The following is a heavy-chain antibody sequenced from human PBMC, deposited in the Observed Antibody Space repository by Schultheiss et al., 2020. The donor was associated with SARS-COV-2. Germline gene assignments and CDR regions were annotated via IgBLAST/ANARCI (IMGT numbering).Heavy chain of an antibody. CDR3: ARGGGYYYGMDV. J-gene: IGHJ6*02. V-gene: IGHV4-34*01. Sequence: SETLSLTCAVYSGSFSGYYWSWIRQSPGKGLEWIGEINHSGRTNYNPSLKSRVTISVDTSKNQFSLNLTSVTAADTAVYYCARGGGYYYGMDVWGQGTTVTVSS. CDR1: SGSFSGYY. CDR2: INHSGRT. D-gene: IGHD3-16*01.